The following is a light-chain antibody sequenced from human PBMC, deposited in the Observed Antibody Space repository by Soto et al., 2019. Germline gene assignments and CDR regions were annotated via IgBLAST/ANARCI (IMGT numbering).Light chain of an antibody. J-gene: IGLJ1*01. V-gene: IGLV2-14*01. CDR2: DVS. CDR1: SSDVGGYNY. Sequence: QSVLTQPASVSGSPGQSITISCTGTSSDVGGYNYVSWYQQHPGKAPKLMIYDVSNRPSGVSNRFSGSKSGNTASLTISGLQAEDEADYYCRSYTSISTRVFLTWTKVTDL. CDR3: RSYTSISTRV.